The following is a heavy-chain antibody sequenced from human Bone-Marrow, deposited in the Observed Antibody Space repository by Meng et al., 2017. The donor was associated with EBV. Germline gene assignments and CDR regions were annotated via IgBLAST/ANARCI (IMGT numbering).Heavy chain of an antibody. Sequence: QVQLQRSRPGPLQPSQTSSRTCTGSGSSLSSGGNYGSRIPRPPGQGLEWSSTIYYRWSTSYNPSLKRRVTISVATSNNQFSLKLCSVTAADTAVYYCARADNGDYYFDYWGQGTLVTVSS. D-gene: IGHD4-17*01. CDR3: ARADNGDYYFDY. CDR2: IYYRWST. J-gene: IGHJ4*02. CDR1: GSSLSSGGNY. V-gene: IGHV4-30-4*01.